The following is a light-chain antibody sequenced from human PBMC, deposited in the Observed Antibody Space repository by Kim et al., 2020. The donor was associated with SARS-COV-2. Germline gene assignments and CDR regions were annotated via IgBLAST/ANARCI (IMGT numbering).Light chain of an antibody. CDR3: QAWDSSVV. Sequence: SVSSGHKPSLTCCGYKLWDKYPYWYQQKPGRSPILVIYRDIDRPSGLPERFSGSKSGDTATLTISGTQDTDEADYYCQAWDSSVVFGGGTQLTVL. V-gene: IGLV3-1*01. J-gene: IGLJ2*01. CDR2: RDI. CDR1: KLWDKY.